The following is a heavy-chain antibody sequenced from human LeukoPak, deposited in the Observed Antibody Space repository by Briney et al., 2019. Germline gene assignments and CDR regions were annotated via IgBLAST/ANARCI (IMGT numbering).Heavy chain of an antibody. D-gene: IGHD1-26*01. V-gene: IGHV7-4-1*02. CDR2: IDTNTGNP. J-gene: IGHJ4*02. CDR1: GYTFTNYT. CDR3: TIVRDTTHYFVY. Sequence: ASVKVSCKASGYTFTNYTINWVRLAPGQGLEWMGWIDTNTGNPTYAQGFAGRVVFSLDTSVTTTYLQISSLRAEDTAVYYCTIVRDTTHYFVYCGQGTLVTVSS.